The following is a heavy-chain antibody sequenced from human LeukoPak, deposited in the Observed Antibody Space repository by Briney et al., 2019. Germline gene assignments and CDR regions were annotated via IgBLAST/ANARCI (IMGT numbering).Heavy chain of an antibody. CDR3: ARGTMASDF. V-gene: IGHV3-11*01. Sequence: GGSLRLYCAASGFTFSDYYMTWLRQTPGKGLEWVSYISISGTTTFYVDSVKGRFTISRDNTKNSLYLQMNSLRAEDTAMYYCARGTMASDFWGQGTLVTVSS. CDR2: ISISGTTT. D-gene: IGHD3-10*01. J-gene: IGHJ4*02. CDR1: GFTFSDYY.